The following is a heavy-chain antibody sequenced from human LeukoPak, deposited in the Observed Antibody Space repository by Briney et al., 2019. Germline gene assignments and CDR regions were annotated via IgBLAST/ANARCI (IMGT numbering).Heavy chain of an antibody. CDR3: ARGEMATMAY. CDR2: IIPIFGTA. D-gene: IGHD5-24*01. V-gene: IGHV1-69*05. CDR1: GGTFSSYA. J-gene: IGHJ4*02. Sequence: SVKVSFKASGGTFSSYAICWVRQAPGQGLEWMGGIIPIFGTANYAQKFQGRVTITTDESTSTAYMELSSLRSEDTAVYYCARGEMATMAYWGQGTLVTVSS.